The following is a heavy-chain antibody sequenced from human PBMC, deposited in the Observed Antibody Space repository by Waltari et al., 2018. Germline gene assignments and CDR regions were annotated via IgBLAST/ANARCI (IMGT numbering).Heavy chain of an antibody. CDR1: EFTFSSYA. Sequence: QVQLVESGGGVVQPGRSLRLSCAASEFTFSSYAMHWVRQAPGKGLEWVAVISYNERNIYYVDSVNGRFTISRDNSRKTLYLQMNSLRTEDTAVYYCARDYCDRTNCHGMDVWGQGTTVTVSS. D-gene: IGHD3-22*01. CDR3: ARDYCDRTNCHGMDV. CDR2: ISYNERNI. V-gene: IGHV3-30*04. J-gene: IGHJ6*02.